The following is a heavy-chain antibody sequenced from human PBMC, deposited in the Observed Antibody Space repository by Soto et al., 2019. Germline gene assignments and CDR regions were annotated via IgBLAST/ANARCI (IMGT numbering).Heavy chain of an antibody. V-gene: IGHV4-31*03. CDR3: ARDLSLWYDDQYFDY. D-gene: IGHD1-1*01. CDR1: GGSISSGGYY. Sequence: SETLSLTCTVSGGSISSGGYYWSWIRQHPGKGLEWIGYIYYSGSTYYNPSLKSRVTISVDTSKNQFSLKLSSVTAADTAVYYCARDLSLWYDDQYFDYRGQGTLVTLSS. J-gene: IGHJ4*02. CDR2: IYYSGST.